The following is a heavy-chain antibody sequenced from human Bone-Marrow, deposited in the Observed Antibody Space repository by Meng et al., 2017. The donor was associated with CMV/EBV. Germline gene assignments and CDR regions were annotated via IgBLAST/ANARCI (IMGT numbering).Heavy chain of an antibody. CDR2: MNPNSGNT. Sequence: ASVKVSCKASGGTFSSYAIGWVRQAPGQGLEWMGWMNPNSGNTGYAQKFQGRVTMTSNTSISTAYTELSSLRSEDTAVYYCAADYSNPLGVWGQGTTVTVSS. CDR1: GGTFSSYA. J-gene: IGHJ6*02. D-gene: IGHD4-11*01. CDR3: AADYSNPLGV. V-gene: IGHV1-8*02.